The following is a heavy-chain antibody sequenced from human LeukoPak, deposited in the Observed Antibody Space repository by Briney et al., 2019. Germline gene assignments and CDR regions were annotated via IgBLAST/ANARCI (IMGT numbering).Heavy chain of an antibody. D-gene: IGHD7-27*01. J-gene: IGHJ5*02. CDR3: VRGGVWGLSSNWLEA. CDR2: FIPAGDR. Sequence: GGSLRLSCEASGFTFSRHDMHWVRQAAGKGLEWVSGFIPAGDRYYAESVKGRFTISRENAKSSLYLEMNRLRVGDTAVYYCVRGGVWGLSSNWLEAWGQGTLVIVSS. V-gene: IGHV3-13*04. CDR1: GFTFSRHD.